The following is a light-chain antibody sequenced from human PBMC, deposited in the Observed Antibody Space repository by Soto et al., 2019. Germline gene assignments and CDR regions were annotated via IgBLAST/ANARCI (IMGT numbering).Light chain of an antibody. CDR3: QQTFSSPLP. Sequence: DIQMTQAPSSLSASVGDRVTITCRASQSINNYLSWYQQKSGKAPDRLIFGVSTLAGGVPSRFSGSGSGTNFTLNIRGLQPEDFATYFCQQTFSSPLPFGGGTQVDIK. V-gene: IGKV1-39*01. CDR1: QSINNY. J-gene: IGKJ4*01. CDR2: GVS.